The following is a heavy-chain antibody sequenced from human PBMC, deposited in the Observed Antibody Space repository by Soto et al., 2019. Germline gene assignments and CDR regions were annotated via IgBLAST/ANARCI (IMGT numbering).Heavy chain of an antibody. CDR2: IYSGGST. D-gene: IGHD6-6*01. Sequence: GSLRVSCTAPGLTFNSNDMSWGRKAPGKGLEWVSVIYSGGSTYYADSVKGRFTISRDNSKNTLYLQMNSLRAEDTAVYYCARDSSLEEIGFDIWGQGTMVTVSS. J-gene: IGHJ3*02. CDR1: GLTFNSND. CDR3: ARDSSLEEIGFDI. V-gene: IGHV3-53*01.